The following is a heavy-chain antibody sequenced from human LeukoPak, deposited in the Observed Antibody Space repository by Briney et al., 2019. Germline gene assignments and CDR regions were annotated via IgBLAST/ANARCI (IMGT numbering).Heavy chain of an antibody. D-gene: IGHD6-19*01. J-gene: IGHJ4*02. CDR2: IYSGGTT. Sequence: GGSLRLSCAASGFTVSSNYMTWVRQAPGKGLEWVSVIYSGGTTYYADSVKGRFTVSRDNSKNTLYPQMNSLRAEDTAVYYCARDLGSGWMEGYFDYWGQGTLVTVSS. CDR3: ARDLGSGWMEGYFDY. V-gene: IGHV3-53*01. CDR1: GFTVSSNY.